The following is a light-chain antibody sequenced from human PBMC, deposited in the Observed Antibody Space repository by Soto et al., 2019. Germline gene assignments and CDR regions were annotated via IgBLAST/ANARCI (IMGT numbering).Light chain of an antibody. CDR2: EVT. CDR3: SSYTSSSPYV. Sequence: QSVLTQPASVSGSPGQSITISCTGTTSDFGGYSYVSWYQHHPGKAPKLLIYEVTNRPSGVSDRFSGSKSDNTASLTISGLQAEDEADYYCSSYTSSSPYVFGSGTKVTVL. V-gene: IGLV2-14*01. J-gene: IGLJ1*01. CDR1: TSDFGGYSY.